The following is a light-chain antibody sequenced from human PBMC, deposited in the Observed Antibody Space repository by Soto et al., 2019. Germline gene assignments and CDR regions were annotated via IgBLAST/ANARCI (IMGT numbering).Light chain of an antibody. J-gene: IGKJ4*01. V-gene: IGKV3-20*01. CDR2: GAS. CDR1: QSVSSY. Sequence: EIVLTQCPATLSLSPGERATLSCRASQSVSSYLAWYQQKPGQAPRLLIYGASSRATGIPDRFRGSGSGPDFTLTISRLEPEDFAVYYCQQYGTTPLTLGGGTKVDIK. CDR3: QQYGTTPLT.